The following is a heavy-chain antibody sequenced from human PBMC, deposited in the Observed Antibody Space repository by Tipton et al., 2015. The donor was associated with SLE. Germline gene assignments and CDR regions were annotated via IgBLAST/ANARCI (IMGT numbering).Heavy chain of an antibody. Sequence: TLSLTCTVSGGSISSYYWSWIRQPPGKGLEWIGYIYYSGSTNYNPSLKSRVTISVDTSKNQFSLKLSSVTAADTAVYHCARTGELFDYWGQGTLVTVSS. CDR3: ARTGELFDY. CDR1: GGSISSYY. J-gene: IGHJ4*02. D-gene: IGHD1-26*01. V-gene: IGHV4-59*07. CDR2: IYYSGST.